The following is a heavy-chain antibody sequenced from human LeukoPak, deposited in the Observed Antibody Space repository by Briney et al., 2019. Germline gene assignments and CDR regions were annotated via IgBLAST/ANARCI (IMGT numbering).Heavy chain of an antibody. CDR1: GFTFSSYA. CDR3: AKDMFQRFFIAGFDP. D-gene: IGHD3-3*01. V-gene: IGHV3-30*01. Sequence: PGGSLRLSCAASGFTFSSYAMHWVRQAPGKGLEWVAVISYDGSNKYYADSVKGRFTISRDNSKNTLYLQMNSLRAEDTALYYCAKDMFQRFFIAGFDPWGQGTLVTVSS. J-gene: IGHJ5*02. CDR2: ISYDGSNK.